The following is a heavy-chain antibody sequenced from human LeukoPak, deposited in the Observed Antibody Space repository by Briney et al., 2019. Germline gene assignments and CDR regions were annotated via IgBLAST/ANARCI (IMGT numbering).Heavy chain of an antibody. CDR3: AVSNWMDP. CDR2: ITATSRHI. CDR1: GVTFSGYS. V-gene: IGHV3-21*01. Sequence: GGSLRLSCAAPGVTFSGYSVNWVRQAPGKGLEWVSAITATSRHIYYADSVKGRFTISRDNAKNSLYLQMDSLTVEDTAVYYCAVSNWMDPWGQGTLVTVSS. J-gene: IGHJ5*02.